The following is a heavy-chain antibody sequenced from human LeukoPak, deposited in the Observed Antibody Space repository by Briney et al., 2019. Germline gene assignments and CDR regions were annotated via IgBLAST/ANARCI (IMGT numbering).Heavy chain of an antibody. V-gene: IGHV4-59*01. CDR3: ARGYSYGSYYFDN. J-gene: IGHJ4*02. CDR2: IYYGGST. Sequence: SETVSLTCTVSGGSISIYYWSWIRQPPREGREGIGYIYYGGSTNYNTSLKTRVTISVETSKKQFSLKLRSVTAEDTAIYYCARGYSYGSYYFDNWGQGTLVTVSS. CDR1: GGSISIYY. D-gene: IGHD5-18*01.